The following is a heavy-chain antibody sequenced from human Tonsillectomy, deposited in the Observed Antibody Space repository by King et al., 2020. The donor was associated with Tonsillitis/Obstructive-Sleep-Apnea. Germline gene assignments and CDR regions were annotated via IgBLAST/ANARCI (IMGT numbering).Heavy chain of an antibody. D-gene: IGHD2-2*01. V-gene: IGHV1-69*12. CDR3: ARDTTLGYCSSTSCPTDAFDI. J-gene: IGHJ3*02. CDR1: GGTFSSYA. Sequence: QLVQSGAEVKKPGSSVKVSCKASGGTFSSYAISWVRQAPGQGLEWMGGIIPIFVTANYAQKFQGRVRITADESTSTAYMELSILRSEDTAVYYCARDTTLGYCSSTSCPTDAFDIWGQGTMVTVSS. CDR2: IIPIFVTA.